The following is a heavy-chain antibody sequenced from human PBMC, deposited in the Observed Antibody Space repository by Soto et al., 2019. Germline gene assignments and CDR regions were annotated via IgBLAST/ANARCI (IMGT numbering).Heavy chain of an antibody. CDR2: IRSKTNSYAT. J-gene: IGHJ5*02. Sequence: GGSLSLSCAASGFTFSGSAMHWVRQASGKGLEWVGRIRSKTNSYATAYAASVKGRFTISRDDSKNTAYLQMNSLKTEDTAVYYCTRDPRNYYDSSGSANWFDPWGQGTLVTVSS. V-gene: IGHV3-73*01. CDR1: GFTFSGSA. D-gene: IGHD3-22*01. CDR3: TRDPRNYYDSSGSANWFDP.